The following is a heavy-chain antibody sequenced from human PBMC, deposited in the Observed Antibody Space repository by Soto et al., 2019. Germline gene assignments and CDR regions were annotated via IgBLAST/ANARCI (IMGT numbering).Heavy chain of an antibody. Sequence: PGESLKISCKGSGYSFTSYWIGWVRQMPGQGLEWMGIIYPGDSDTRYSPSFQGQVTISADKSISTAYLQWSSLKASDTAMYYCARRAYCSSTSCYWFDPWGQGTLVTVSS. D-gene: IGHD2-2*01. CDR2: IYPGDSDT. CDR3: ARRAYCSSTSCYWFDP. J-gene: IGHJ5*02. CDR1: GYSFTSYW. V-gene: IGHV5-51*01.